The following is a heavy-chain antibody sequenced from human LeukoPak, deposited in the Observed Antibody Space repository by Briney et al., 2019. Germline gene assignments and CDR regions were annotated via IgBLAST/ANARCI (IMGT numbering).Heavy chain of an antibody. CDR3: AREVTTNAWFDP. J-gene: IGHJ5*02. D-gene: IGHD1-1*01. CDR1: GGSFSGYY. Sequence: SETLSLTCAVYGGSFSGYYWSWIRQPPGKGLEWIGEINHSGSTNYNPSLKIRVTISVDTSKNQFSLKLSSVTAADTAVYYCAREVTTNAWFDPWGQGTLVTVSS. CDR2: INHSGST. V-gene: IGHV4-34*01.